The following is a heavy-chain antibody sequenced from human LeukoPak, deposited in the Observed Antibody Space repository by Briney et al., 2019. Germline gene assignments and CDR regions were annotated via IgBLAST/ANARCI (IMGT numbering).Heavy chain of an antibody. D-gene: IGHD3-22*01. Sequence: SETLSLTCTVSGGSVSSGSYYWSWIRQPPGKGLEWIGYIYYSGSTNYNPSLKSRVTISVDTSKNQFSLKLSSVTAADTAVYYCARGKGGGYYYVKQIPSTCYFDYWGQGTLVTVSS. CDR1: GGSVSSGSYY. V-gene: IGHV4-61*01. J-gene: IGHJ4*02. CDR3: ARGKGGGYYYVKQIPSTCYFDY. CDR2: IYYSGST.